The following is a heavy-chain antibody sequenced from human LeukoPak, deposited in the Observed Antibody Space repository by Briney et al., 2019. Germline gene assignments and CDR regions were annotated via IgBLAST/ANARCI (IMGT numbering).Heavy chain of an antibody. Sequence: SETLSLTCTVSGDSISTYYWSWIRQPPGKRLEWIGYIYFSGSTNYNPSLKSRVTISVDTSKNQFSLRLSSVTAADTAVYYCARHGPLYDIWSAQFYFDYWGQGTLVTVSS. CDR1: GDSISTYY. CDR3: ARHGPLYDIWSAQFYFDY. D-gene: IGHD3-3*01. J-gene: IGHJ4*02. V-gene: IGHV4-59*08. CDR2: IYFSGST.